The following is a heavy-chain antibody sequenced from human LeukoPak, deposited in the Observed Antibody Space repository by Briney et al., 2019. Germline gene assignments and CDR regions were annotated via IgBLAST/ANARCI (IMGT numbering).Heavy chain of an antibody. D-gene: IGHD2-2*01. Sequence: GGSLRLSCAASRFTFSNYAMSWVRQAPGKGLEKISSISGSGDSTFHADSVKGRFTISRDNSKNTLYLHMNNLRVEDTAVYYCAKYDLSSSWTRTGFEYWGQGTLVTVSS. CDR1: RFTFSNYA. CDR2: ISGSGDST. J-gene: IGHJ4*02. V-gene: IGHV3-23*01. CDR3: AKYDLSSSWTRTGFEY.